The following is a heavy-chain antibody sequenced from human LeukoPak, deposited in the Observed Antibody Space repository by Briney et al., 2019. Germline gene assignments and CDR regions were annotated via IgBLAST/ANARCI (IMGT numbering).Heavy chain of an antibody. J-gene: IGHJ3*02. Sequence: GESLKISCKGSGYSFTSYWIGWVRQMPGKGLEWMGIIYPGDSDTRYSPSFQGQVTISADKSISTAYLQWSSLKASDTAMYYCARQRPEDYYDSSGYYSDAFDIWGQGTMVTVSS. CDR2: IYPGDSDT. D-gene: IGHD3-22*01. V-gene: IGHV5-51*01. CDR3: ARQRPEDYYDSSGYYSDAFDI. CDR1: GYSFTSYW.